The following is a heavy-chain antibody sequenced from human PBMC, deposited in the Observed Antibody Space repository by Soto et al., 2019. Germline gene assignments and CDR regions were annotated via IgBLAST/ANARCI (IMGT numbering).Heavy chain of an antibody. CDR3: AKDRCRTMIVVVRTNYFDY. J-gene: IGHJ4*02. D-gene: IGHD3-22*01. V-gene: IGHV3-23*01. Sequence: PGGSLILSCAASGFTFGSYAMSWVRQAPGKWLEWVSAISGSGGSTYYADSVKGRITISRDNSKNTLYLQMNSLRAEDTAVYYCAKDRCRTMIVVVRTNYFDYWGQGTLVTVSS. CDR2: ISGSGGST. CDR1: GFTFGSYA.